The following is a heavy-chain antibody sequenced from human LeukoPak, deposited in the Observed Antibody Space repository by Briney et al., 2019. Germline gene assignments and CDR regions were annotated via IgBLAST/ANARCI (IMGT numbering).Heavy chain of an antibody. V-gene: IGHV3-30*04. CDR3: ARDLELVPAAVDYYYGMDV. J-gene: IGHJ6*02. CDR1: GFTFSSYA. D-gene: IGHD2-2*01. Sequence: GGSLRLSCAASGFTFSSYAMHWVRQAPGKGLEWVAVISYDGSNKYYADSVKGRFTISRDNSKNTLYLQMNSLRAEDTAVYYCARDLELVPAAVDYYYGMDVWGQGTTVTVSS. CDR2: ISYDGSNK.